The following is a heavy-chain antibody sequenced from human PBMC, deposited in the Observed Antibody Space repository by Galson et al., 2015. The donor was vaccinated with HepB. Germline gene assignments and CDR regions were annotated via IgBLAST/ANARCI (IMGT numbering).Heavy chain of an antibody. J-gene: IGHJ4*01. CDR3: AKVFPEKTDGWYRQALYYFDS. CDR2: ITPSGDNT. D-gene: IGHD6-19*01. Sequence: SLRLSCAASGFTFSYYAMSWVRQAPGKGLEWISAITPSGDNTYSADSLKGRFSISRDNSENTVFLQMNSLRADDTAIYFCAKVFPEKTDGWYRQALYYFDSWGHGTWVTVSS. V-gene: IGHV3-23*01. CDR1: GFTFSYYA.